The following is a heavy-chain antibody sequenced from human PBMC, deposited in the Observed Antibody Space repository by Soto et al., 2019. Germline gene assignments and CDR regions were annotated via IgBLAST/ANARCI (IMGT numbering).Heavy chain of an antibody. D-gene: IGHD1-1*01. V-gene: IGHV3-7*05. CDR2: IRQDGGEK. CDR3: ATTAGGFSDN. Sequence: GGSLRLSCAASGFSFSTYWMSWVRQSPGKGLEWVANIRQDGGEKYYVDSVRGRFTVSRDNANNSLYLQTNSLRAEDTAVYYCATTAGGFSDNWGQGTPVTVSS. CDR1: GFSFSTYW. J-gene: IGHJ4*02.